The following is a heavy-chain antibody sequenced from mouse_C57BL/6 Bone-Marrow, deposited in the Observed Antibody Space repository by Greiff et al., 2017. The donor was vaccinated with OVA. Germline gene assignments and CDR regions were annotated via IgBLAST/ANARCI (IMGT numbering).Heavy chain of an antibody. Sequence: VQLQQSGAELARPGASVKLSCKASGYTFTSYGISWVKQRTGQGLEWIGEIYPRSGNTYYNEKFKGKATLTADKSSSTAYMELRSLTSEDSAVYFCATTVVPYFDYWGQGTTLTVSS. CDR1: GYTFTSYG. D-gene: IGHD1-1*01. V-gene: IGHV1-81*01. CDR3: ATTVVPYFDY. CDR2: IYPRSGNT. J-gene: IGHJ2*01.